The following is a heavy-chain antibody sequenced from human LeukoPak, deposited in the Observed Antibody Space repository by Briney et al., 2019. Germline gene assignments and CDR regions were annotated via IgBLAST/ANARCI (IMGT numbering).Heavy chain of an antibody. Sequence: PSQTLSLTCTVSGGSISSGGYYWSWIRQHPGKGLEWIGYIYYTGITSYNPSLRGRVSMSVDTSMNQVSLKVTSLTAADTAVYYCAASSGVTLGRFWGQGALVTVSS. CDR3: AASSGVTLGRF. J-gene: IGHJ4*02. CDR2: IYYTGIT. V-gene: IGHV4-31*03. CDR1: GGSISSGGYY. D-gene: IGHD4/OR15-4a*01.